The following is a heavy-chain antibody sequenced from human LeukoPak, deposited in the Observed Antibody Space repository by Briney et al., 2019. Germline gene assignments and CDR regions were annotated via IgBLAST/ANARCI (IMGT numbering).Heavy chain of an antibody. J-gene: IGHJ6*02. V-gene: IGHV1-69*01. Sequence: PPASVKVSCKASGGTFSSYAISWVRQAPGQGLEWMGGIIPIFGTANYAQKFQGRVTITADESTSTAYMELSSLRSEDTAVYYCVRAYSNYVQLVGSYYGMDVWGQGTTVTVSS. CDR1: GGTFSSYA. CDR2: IIPIFGTA. D-gene: IGHD4-11*01. CDR3: VRAYSNYVQLVGSYYGMDV.